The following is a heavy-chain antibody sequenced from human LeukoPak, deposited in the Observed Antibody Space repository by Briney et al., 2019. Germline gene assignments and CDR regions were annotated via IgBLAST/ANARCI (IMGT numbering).Heavy chain of an antibody. J-gene: IGHJ3*02. Sequence: PSETLSLTCTVSGGSISSYYWSWIRQPAGKGLEWIGRIYASGSTNYNPSLKSRVTMSVDTSKNQFSLKLSSVTAADTAVYYCARDHKRPVGGGAAFDIWGQGTMVTVSS. V-gene: IGHV4-4*07. D-gene: IGHD1-26*01. CDR1: GGSISSYY. CDR2: IYASGST. CDR3: ARDHKRPVGGGAAFDI.